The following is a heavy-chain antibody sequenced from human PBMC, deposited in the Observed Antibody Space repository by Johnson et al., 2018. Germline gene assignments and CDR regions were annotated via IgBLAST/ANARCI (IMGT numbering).Heavy chain of an antibody. CDR3: ANRTDYGDYAVYMDV. V-gene: IGHV3-30-3*01. CDR2: ISYDGSNK. D-gene: IGHD4-17*01. Sequence: QVQLVESGGGVVQPGRSLRLSCAASGFTFSSYAMHWVRQAPGKGLEWVAVISYDGSNKYYADSVKGRFTISRDNSKNTLYLQMNSLRAEDTAVYYCANRTDYGDYAVYMDVWGKGTTVTVSS. CDR1: GFTFSSYA. J-gene: IGHJ6*03.